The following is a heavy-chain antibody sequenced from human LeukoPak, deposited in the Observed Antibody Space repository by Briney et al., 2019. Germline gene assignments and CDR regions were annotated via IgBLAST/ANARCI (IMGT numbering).Heavy chain of an antibody. CDR2: IYSGGTT. CDR3: AGANTAYNWFDP. Sequence: GGSLRLSCAASGFTVSSNYMSWVRQAPGKGLEWVSVIYSGGTTYYADSVKGRFTISRGISKNTLYLQMNSLRAEDTAVYYYAGANTAYNWFDPWGQGTLVAVSS. D-gene: IGHD5-18*01. CDR1: GFTVSSNY. V-gene: IGHV3-53*01. J-gene: IGHJ5*02.